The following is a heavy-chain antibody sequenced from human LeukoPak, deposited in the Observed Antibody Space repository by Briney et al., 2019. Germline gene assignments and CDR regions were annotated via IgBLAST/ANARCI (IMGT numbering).Heavy chain of an antibody. Sequence: PGGSLRLSCAASGFTFSSYGMHWVRQAPGKGLEWVAVIWYDGSNKYYGDSVKGRFTISRDNSKNTLYLQMNSLRAEDTAVYYCAKLGIVVVVAATTWFDPWGQGTLVTVSS. CDR2: IWYDGSNK. J-gene: IGHJ5*02. V-gene: IGHV3-33*06. CDR1: GFTFSSYG. CDR3: AKLGIVVVVAATTWFDP. D-gene: IGHD2-15*01.